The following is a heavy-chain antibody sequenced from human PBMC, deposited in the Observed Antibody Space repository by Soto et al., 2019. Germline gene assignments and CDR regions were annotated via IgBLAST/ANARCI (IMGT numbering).Heavy chain of an antibody. J-gene: IGHJ6*02. Sequence: GGSLRLSCAASGFTFSSYAMNWVRQAPGKGLEWVSYISSSGSTIYYADSVKGRFTISRDNAKNSLYLQMNSLRAEDTAVYYCAREDCSSTSCYGMDVWGQGTTVTVSS. D-gene: IGHD2-2*01. CDR2: ISSSGSTI. CDR1: GFTFSSYA. V-gene: IGHV3-48*03. CDR3: AREDCSSTSCYGMDV.